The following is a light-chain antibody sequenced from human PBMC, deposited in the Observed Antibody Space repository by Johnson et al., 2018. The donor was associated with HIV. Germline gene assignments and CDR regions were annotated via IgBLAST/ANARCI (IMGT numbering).Light chain of an antibody. Sequence: QPVLTQPPSVSAAPGQKVTIYCSGTSSNIGNNYVSWYQQFTGTAPKLVIHDNNKRPSGIPDRFSGSKSGTSATLGITGLQTGDEADYYCGTWDSSLSAGGANYVFGTGTKVTVL. CDR3: GTWDSSLSAGGANYV. J-gene: IGLJ1*01. CDR2: DNN. V-gene: IGLV1-51*01. CDR1: SSNIGNNY.